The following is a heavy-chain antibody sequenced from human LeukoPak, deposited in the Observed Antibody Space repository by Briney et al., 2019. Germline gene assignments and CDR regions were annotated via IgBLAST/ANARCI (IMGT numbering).Heavy chain of an antibody. D-gene: IGHD5-18*01. V-gene: IGHV3-66*01. CDR2: IYSGGST. CDR3: ARDEARGYSYGNY. J-gene: IGHJ4*02. CDR1: GFTVSSNY. Sequence: GGSLRLSCAASGFTVSSNYMSWVRQAPGKGLEWVSVIYSGGSTYYADSVKGRFTISRDNSKNTLYLQMNSLRAEDTAVYYCARDEARGYSYGNYWGQGTLVTVSS.